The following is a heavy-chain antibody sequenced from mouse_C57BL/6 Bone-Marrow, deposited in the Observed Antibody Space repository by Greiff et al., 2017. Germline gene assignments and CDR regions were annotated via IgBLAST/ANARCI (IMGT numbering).Heavy chain of an antibody. D-gene: IGHD2-2*01. CDR1: GYTFTSYG. Sequence: VQLQQSGAELARPGASVKLSCKASGYTFTSYGISWVKQRTGQGLEWIGEIYPRSGNTYYNEKFKGKATLTADKSSSTAYMELRSLTSEDSAVYFWARSFGYHWYFDVWGTGTTVTVSS. CDR2: IYPRSGNT. CDR3: ARSFGYHWYFDV. J-gene: IGHJ1*03. V-gene: IGHV1-81*01.